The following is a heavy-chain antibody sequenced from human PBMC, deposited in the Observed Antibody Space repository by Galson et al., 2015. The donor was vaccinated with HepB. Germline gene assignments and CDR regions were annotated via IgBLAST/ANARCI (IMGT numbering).Heavy chain of an antibody. CDR2: ISSSSSYI. D-gene: IGHD3-3*01. V-gene: IGHV3-21*01. CDR1: GFTFSSYS. J-gene: IGHJ6*02. CDR3: ARDLSFWSGYYTVGGMDV. Sequence: SLRLSCAASGFTFSSYSMNWVRQAPGKGLEWVSSISSSSSYIYYADSVRGRFTISRDNAKNSLYLQMNSLRAEDTAVYYCARDLSFWSGYYTVGGMDVWGQGTTVTVSS.